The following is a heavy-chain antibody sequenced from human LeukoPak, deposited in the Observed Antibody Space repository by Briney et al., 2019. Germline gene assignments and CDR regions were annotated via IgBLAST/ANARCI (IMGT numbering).Heavy chain of an antibody. J-gene: IGHJ4*02. CDR3: AKDDDSSGYYSVGYFDY. D-gene: IGHD3-22*01. V-gene: IGHV3-23*01. CDR1: RFTFSNFA. CDR2: ISGSAYST. Sequence: GGSLRLSCAASRFTFSNFAMSWVRQAPGKGLEWVSTISGSAYSTYYADSVKGRFTISRDNSKNALFLQMNSLSAEDTAVYYCAKDDDSSGYYSVGYFDYWGQGTLVTVSS.